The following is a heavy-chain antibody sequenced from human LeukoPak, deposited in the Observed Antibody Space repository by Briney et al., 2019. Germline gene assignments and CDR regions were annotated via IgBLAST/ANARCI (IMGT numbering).Heavy chain of an antibody. D-gene: IGHD1-26*01. CDR1: GLTFSSYA. CDR2: ISGSGGTT. J-gene: IGHJ4*02. Sequence: GGSLRLSCAASGLTFSSYAMSWVRQAPGKGLEWVSTISGSGGTTYYAGSVEGQFTISRDNSKNTVSLQMNSLRAEDTAIYYCAKSVSPGGYVGSLYFFDDWGQGTLVTVSS. CDR3: AKSVSPGGYVGSLYFFDD. V-gene: IGHV3-23*01.